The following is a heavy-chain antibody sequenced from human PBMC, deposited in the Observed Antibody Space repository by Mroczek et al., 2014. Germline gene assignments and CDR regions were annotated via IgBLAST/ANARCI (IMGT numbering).Heavy chain of an antibody. D-gene: IGHD2-2*01. V-gene: IGHV4-34*01. CDR1: GGSFSGYY. Sequence: QVQLQESGAGLLKPSETLSLTCAVYGGSFSGYYWSWIRQPPGKGLEWIGEINHSGSTNYNPSLKSRVTISVDTSKNQFSLKLSSVTAADTAVYYCARGFYCSSTSCYRHIGDSSYYFDYWGQGTLVTVSS. CDR3: ARGFYCSSTSCYRHIGDSSYYFDY. CDR2: INHSGST. J-gene: IGHJ4*02.